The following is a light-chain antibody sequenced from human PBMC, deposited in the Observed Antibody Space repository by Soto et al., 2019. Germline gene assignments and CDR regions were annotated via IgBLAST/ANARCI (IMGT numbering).Light chain of an antibody. CDR2: GAS. Sequence: EIVLTQSPGTLSLSPGEGATLSCRASQGVYNNYVAWYQQKPGQAPMRLISGASISATGIPDRFSGSGSGTAFTLTISRLEPTDFAVYYCQRYGSSPPHTFGQGTKLEIK. J-gene: IGKJ2*01. CDR3: QRYGSSPPHT. V-gene: IGKV3-20*01. CDR1: QGVYNNY.